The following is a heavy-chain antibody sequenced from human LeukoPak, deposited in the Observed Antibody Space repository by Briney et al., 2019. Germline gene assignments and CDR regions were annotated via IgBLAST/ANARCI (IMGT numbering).Heavy chain of an antibody. D-gene: IGHD2-15*01. J-gene: IGHJ4*02. CDR1: GFTFSSYG. CDR3: ARDQCSGGSCYCDF. Sequence: GRSLRLSCAASGFTFSSYGMHWVRQAPGKGLEWVAAIWYDGSDQYYADSVKGRFTISRDNSKSTLYLQMNSLRAEDTAVYYCARDQCSGGSCYCDFWGQGTLVTVSS. CDR2: IWYDGSDQ. V-gene: IGHV3-33*01.